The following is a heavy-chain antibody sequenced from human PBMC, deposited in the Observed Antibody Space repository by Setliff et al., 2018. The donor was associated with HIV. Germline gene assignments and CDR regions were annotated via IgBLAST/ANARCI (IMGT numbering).Heavy chain of an antibody. CDR3: VLLEVPFIEGIAPPL. J-gene: IGHJ4*02. CDR2: INPGGSA. Sequence: LSLTCAVYGGSFSAYYWSWVRQPPEKGLEWIGEINPGGSATYNPSLKSRVTISVDTSKNQFSLKLNTVTAADTAIYYCVLLEVPFIEGIAPPLWGQGSLVTSPQ. V-gene: IGHV4-34*01. D-gene: IGHD2-15*01. CDR1: GGSFSAYY.